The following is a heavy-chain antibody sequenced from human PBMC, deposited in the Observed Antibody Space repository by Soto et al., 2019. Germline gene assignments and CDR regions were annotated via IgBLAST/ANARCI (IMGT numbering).Heavy chain of an antibody. J-gene: IGHJ4*02. V-gene: IGHV4-38-2*01. CDR1: GYSISGGYY. CDR2: INHSGSS. D-gene: IGHD1-26*01. CDR3: ARLVGGTTIEY. Sequence: PSETLSLTCAVSGYSISGGYYLGWIRQPPWKGLEWVGSINHSGSSYYNPSLKSRVTISVDTSKNQFSLKLSSVTAADTAVYYCARLVGGTTIEYGGQGTLVEVSS.